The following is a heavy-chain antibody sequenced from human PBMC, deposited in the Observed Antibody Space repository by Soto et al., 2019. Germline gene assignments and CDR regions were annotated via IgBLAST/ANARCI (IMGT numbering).Heavy chain of an antibody. CDR2: INHSGST. J-gene: IGHJ6*02. D-gene: IGHD1-26*01. CDR1: GDSISTGVYS. CDR3: DMGHYRYAMDV. V-gene: IGHV4-30-2*01. Sequence: PSETLYLTCDVSGDSISTGVYSWNGIRQPPGKGLEWVGYINHSGSTYDNPSLKSRVTMSVNRYKNQFSLNLTCVTAADTAVPFCDMGHYRYAMDVWGQGTRVTVAS.